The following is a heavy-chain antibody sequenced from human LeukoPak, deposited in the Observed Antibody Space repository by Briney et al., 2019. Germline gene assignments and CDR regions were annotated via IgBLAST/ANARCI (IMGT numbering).Heavy chain of an antibody. D-gene: IGHD2-2*01. CDR3: AGLYCSSTSCLFDY. CDR1: GFTFSNNA. Sequence: GGSLSFSGTASGFTFSNNARNWAGQAQGKGLEYVAAISSNGGSTYYANSVKGRVTISRDNSKNTLHLQMGSLRAEDMAVYYCAGLYCSSTSCLFDYWGQGTLVTVSS. CDR2: ISSNGGST. V-gene: IGHV3-64*01. J-gene: IGHJ4*02.